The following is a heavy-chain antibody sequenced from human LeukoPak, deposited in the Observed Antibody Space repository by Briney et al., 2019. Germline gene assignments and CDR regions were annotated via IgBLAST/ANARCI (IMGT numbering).Heavy chain of an antibody. Sequence: SETLSLTCTVSGGSISSGSYYWSWIRQPAGKGLEWIGRIYTSGSTNYNPSLKSRVTISVDTSKNQFSLKLSSVTAADTAVYYCARDQPSYFDYWGQGTLVTVSS. J-gene: IGHJ4*02. CDR1: GGSISSGSYY. D-gene: IGHD1-14*01. CDR2: IYTSGST. CDR3: ARDQPSYFDY. V-gene: IGHV4-61*02.